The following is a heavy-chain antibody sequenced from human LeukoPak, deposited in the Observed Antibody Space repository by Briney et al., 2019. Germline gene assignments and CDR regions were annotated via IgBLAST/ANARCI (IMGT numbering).Heavy chain of an antibody. CDR3: AKDRGIGYGDYFKGDY. CDR1: GFTFSSFA. D-gene: IGHD4-17*01. J-gene: IGHJ4*02. CDR2: ISGRDGST. V-gene: IGHV3-23*01. Sequence: PGGSLRLSCAASGFTFSSFAMSWVRQAPGKGLEWVSAISGRDGSTYYADSVKGRFTISRDNSKNTLYLQMNSLRAEDTAVYYCAKDRGIGYGDYFKGDYWGQGTLVTVSS.